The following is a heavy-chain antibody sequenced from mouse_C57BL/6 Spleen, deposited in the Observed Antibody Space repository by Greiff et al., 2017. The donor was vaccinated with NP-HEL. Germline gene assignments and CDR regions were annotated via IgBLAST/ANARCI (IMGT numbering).Heavy chain of an antibody. D-gene: IGHD2-12*01. CDR1: GYTFTSYW. Sequence: QVQLQQSGAELVRPGSSVKLSCKASGYTFTSYWMHWVKQRPIQGLEWIGNIDPSDSETHYNQKFKDKATLTVDKSSSTAYMQLSSLTSEDSAVYYCAREADYYSKGEAYWGQGTLVTVSA. CDR3: AREADYYSKGEAY. J-gene: IGHJ3*01. V-gene: IGHV1-52*01. CDR2: IDPSDSET.